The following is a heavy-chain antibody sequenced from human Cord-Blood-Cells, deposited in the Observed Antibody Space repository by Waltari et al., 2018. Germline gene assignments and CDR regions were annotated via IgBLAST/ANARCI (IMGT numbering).Heavy chain of an antibody. J-gene: IGHJ3*02. V-gene: IGHV1-69*09. CDR3: AGSIAARDAFDI. D-gene: IGHD6-6*01. Sequence: QVQLVQSGAEVKKPGSSVHVSCKASGVTFRRYAIRWVPQAPGQGLEWMGRIIPILGIANYAQKFQGRVTITADKSTSTAYMELSSLRSEDTAVYYCAGSIAARDAFDIWGQGTMVTVSS. CDR2: IIPILGIA. CDR1: GVTFRRYA.